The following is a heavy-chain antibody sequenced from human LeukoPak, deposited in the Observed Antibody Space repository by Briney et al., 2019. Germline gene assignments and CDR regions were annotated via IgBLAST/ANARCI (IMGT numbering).Heavy chain of an antibody. CDR1: GYTFTSYA. J-gene: IGHJ4*02. CDR2: INTNTGNP. CDR3: ARDGLRGRYYYDSSGYYYEPPTNFDY. Sequence: ASVKVSCKASGYTFTSYAMNWVRQAPGQGLEWMGWINTNTGNPTYAQGFTGGFVFSLDTTVSTAYLQISSLKAEETAVYYCARDGLRGRYYYDSSGYYYEPPTNFDYWGQGTLVTVSS. V-gene: IGHV7-4-1*02. D-gene: IGHD3-22*01.